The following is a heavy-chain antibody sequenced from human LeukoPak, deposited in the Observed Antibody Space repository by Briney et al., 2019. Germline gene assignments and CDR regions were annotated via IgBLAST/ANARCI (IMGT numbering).Heavy chain of an antibody. Sequence: ASVKVSCKASGVTFSRFSLSWVRQAPGQGLEWMGGVIPIFGAAVYTQKFQGRVTITADKSTDTVYMELSSLRFEDTGVYYCACRLGSGSYSDWFDPWGQGTLVTVSS. CDR3: ACRLGSGSYSDWFDP. CDR2: VIPIFGAA. CDR1: GVTFSRFS. J-gene: IGHJ5*02. D-gene: IGHD3-10*01. V-gene: IGHV1-69*06.